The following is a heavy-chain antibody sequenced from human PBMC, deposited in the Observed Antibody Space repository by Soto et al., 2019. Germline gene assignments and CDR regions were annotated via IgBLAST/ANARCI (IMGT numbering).Heavy chain of an antibody. CDR1: GFTFSSYA. V-gene: IGHV3-30*14. J-gene: IGHJ6*02. CDR2: ISYDGSNK. Sequence: QVQLVESGGGVVQPGRSLRLSCAASGFTFSSYAMHWVRQAPGKGLEWVAVISYDGSNKYYADSVKGRFTISRDNSKNTLYLQMTSLRAEDTAVYYCAREHVRASSSRYSDGMDVWGQGTTVTVSS. D-gene: IGHD6-6*01. CDR3: AREHVRASSSRYSDGMDV.